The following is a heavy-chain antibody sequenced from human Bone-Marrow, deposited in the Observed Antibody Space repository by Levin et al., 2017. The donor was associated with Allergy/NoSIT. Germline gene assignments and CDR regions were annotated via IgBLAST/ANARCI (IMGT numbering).Heavy chain of an antibody. D-gene: IGHD1-1*01. J-gene: IGHJ4*02. CDR2: IRTKPNNYAT. CDR1: GFTFSDSE. V-gene: IGHV3-73*01. Sequence: GGSLRLSCAASGFTFSDSEMHWVRQASGKGLEWLGRIRTKPNNYATSYAASVTGRFTISRDDSKNTSDLQMNSLTTEDTAIYYCLDTGTPSDYWGQGTLVTVSS. CDR3: LDTGTPSDY.